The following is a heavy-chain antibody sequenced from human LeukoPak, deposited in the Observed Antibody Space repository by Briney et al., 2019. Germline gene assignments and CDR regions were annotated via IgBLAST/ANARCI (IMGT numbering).Heavy chain of an antibody. D-gene: IGHD6-13*01. CDR3: ARGLGRQQLVSPFDY. V-gene: IGHV4-38-2*02. CDR1: GYSISSGYY. J-gene: IGHJ4*02. CDR2: IYHSGTI. Sequence: SETLSLTCTVSGYSISSGYYWGWIRQPPGKGLEWLASIYHSGTIYYNPSLKSRVTVSVDTSKNQFSLKLTSVTAADTAVYYCARGLGRQQLVSPFDYWGQGTLVTVSS.